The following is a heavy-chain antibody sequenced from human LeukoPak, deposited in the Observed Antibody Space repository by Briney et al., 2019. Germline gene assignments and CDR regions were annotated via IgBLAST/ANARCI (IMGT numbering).Heavy chain of an antibody. Sequence: SSETLSLTCTVSGYSISSGYYWGWIRQPPGKGLEWIGSIYHSGSTYYNPSLKSRVTISVDTSKNQFSLKLSSVTAADTAVYYCARDRPPITMTDYFDYWGQGTLVTVSS. D-gene: IGHD3-22*01. CDR3: ARDRPPITMTDYFDY. V-gene: IGHV4-38-2*02. CDR2: IYHSGST. J-gene: IGHJ4*02. CDR1: GYSISSGYY.